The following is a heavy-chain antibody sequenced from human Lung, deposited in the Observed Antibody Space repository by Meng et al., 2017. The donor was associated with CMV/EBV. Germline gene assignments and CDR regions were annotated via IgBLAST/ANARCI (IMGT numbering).Heavy chain of an antibody. CDR3: VRLAPDVNYFDN. D-gene: IGHD2-2*01. CDR1: GGSVICYY. Sequence: VPPQGSGPGLVKPSETLSLTCSCSGGSVICYYWNWIRQPAGKGLEWIGRIYSSGLTHYNPSLENRITMSVDTSKNHFSLDLTSVTAADTARYYCVRLAPDVNYFDNWGQGTLVTVSS. J-gene: IGHJ4*02. CDR2: IYSSGLT. V-gene: IGHV4-4*07.